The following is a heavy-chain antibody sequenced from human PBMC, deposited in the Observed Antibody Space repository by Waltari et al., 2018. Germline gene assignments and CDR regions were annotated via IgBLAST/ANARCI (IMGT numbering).Heavy chain of an antibody. CDR2: ISDSGVIT. CDR1: GFNFISYA. CDR3: ARHLYSIDYLELAK. Sequence: EEHLLESGGGLAQPGGSLRLSCVASGFNFISYAMSWVRQAPGKGLEWVSGISDSGVITKYADSVKGRFTVSRDNSKNTVFLHLNSLRAEDTAIYYCARHLYSIDYLELAKWGQGTLVTVSS. D-gene: IGHD3-22*01. V-gene: IGHV3-23*01. J-gene: IGHJ4*02.